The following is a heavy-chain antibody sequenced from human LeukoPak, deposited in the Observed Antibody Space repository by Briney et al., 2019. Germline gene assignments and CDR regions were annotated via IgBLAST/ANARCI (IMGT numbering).Heavy chain of an antibody. J-gene: IGHJ4*02. V-gene: IGHV1-46*01. CDR2: INPSGGST. CDR3: ARTLLSVGVVTPFDY. CDR1: GYTFTSYY. D-gene: IGHD3-3*01. Sequence: ASVKVSCKASGYTFTSYYMHWVRQAPGQGLEWVGIINPSGGSTSYAQKFQGKVTMTRDTSTSTVYMELSSLRSEDTAVYYCARTLLSVGVVTPFDYWGQGTLVTVSS.